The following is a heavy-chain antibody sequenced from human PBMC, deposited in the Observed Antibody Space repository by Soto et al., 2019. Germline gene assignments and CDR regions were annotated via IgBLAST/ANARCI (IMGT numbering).Heavy chain of an antibody. CDR1: GGTISSGDYY. J-gene: IGHJ4*02. Sequence: PSETLSLTCTVSGGTISSGDYYWSWIRQHPGKGLEWIGHFYYSGSTYYNPSLKSRVTISADTSKNQFSLKLSSVTAADTAVYYCARESPAYCAGDCYSDYWGQGTLVTVSS. CDR2: FYYSGST. D-gene: IGHD2-21*02. V-gene: IGHV4-31*03. CDR3: ARESPAYCAGDCYSDY.